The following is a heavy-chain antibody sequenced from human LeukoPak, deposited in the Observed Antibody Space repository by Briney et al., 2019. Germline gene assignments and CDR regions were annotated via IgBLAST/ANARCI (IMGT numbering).Heavy chain of an antibody. V-gene: IGHV3-74*01. J-gene: IGHJ4*02. CDR1: EFIVSINY. D-gene: IGHD2-8*01. CDR2: INGDGSST. Sequence: TGGSLRLSCAASEFIVSINYMTWVRQAPGKGLVWVSRINGDGSSTAYADSVKGRFTISRDNAKNSLYLQMNSLRAEDTAVYYCARKNGHDYWGQGTLVTVSS. CDR3: ARKNGHDY.